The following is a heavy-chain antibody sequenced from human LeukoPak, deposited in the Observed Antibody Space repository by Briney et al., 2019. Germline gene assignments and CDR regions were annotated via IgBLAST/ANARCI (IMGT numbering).Heavy chain of an antibody. Sequence: GGSLRLSCTASGFNFRNYHMNWVRQPPGKGLEWVSSISLRNAYIYYADSVKGRFTISRDDAKNSLFLQMNSLRAEDTAVYYCARDTLNYDVLTGPLWGEDYWGQGTLVTVSS. CDR3: ARDTLNYDVLTGPLWGEDY. J-gene: IGHJ4*02. CDR1: GFNFRNYH. D-gene: IGHD3-9*01. CDR2: ISLRNAYI. V-gene: IGHV3-21*01.